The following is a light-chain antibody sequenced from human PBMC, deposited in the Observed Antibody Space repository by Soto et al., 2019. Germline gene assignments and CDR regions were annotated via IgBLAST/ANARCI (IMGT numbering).Light chain of an antibody. CDR3: QQYGSSPFT. Sequence: EVVLTQSPGTLSLSPGDRATLSCRASQSVSSTFLAWYQQKPGQAPRLLIYGASSRAAGIPDRFRGSGSGTDFTLTISRLEPEDFAVYSCQQYGSSPFTFGPGTKVEVK. J-gene: IGKJ3*01. V-gene: IGKV3-20*01. CDR1: QSVSSTF. CDR2: GAS.